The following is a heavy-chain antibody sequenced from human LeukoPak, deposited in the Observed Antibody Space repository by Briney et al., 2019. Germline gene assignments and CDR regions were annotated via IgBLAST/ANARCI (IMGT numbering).Heavy chain of an antibody. V-gene: IGHV3-30*18. J-gene: IGHJ5*02. D-gene: IGHD1-26*01. CDR3: AKDHSGSSGGIDP. CDR2: ISYDGSNK. CDR1: GFTFSSYW. Sequence: GGSLRLSCAASGFTFSSYWMNWARQAPGKGLEWVAVISYDGSNKYYADSVKGRFTISRDNSKNTLYLQMNSLRAEDTAVYYCAKDHSGSSGGIDPWGQGTLVTVSS.